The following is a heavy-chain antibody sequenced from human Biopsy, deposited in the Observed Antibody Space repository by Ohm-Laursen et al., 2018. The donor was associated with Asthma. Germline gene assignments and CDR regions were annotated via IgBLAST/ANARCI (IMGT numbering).Heavy chain of an antibody. V-gene: IGHV4-30-4*01. D-gene: IGHD4-17*01. CDR3: ARVVSYGDIYFGIDV. CDR2: GFWSGST. CDR1: GGYTGSSDHH. J-gene: IGHJ6*02. Sequence: SQTLSLTCRVSGGYTGSSDHHWAWSRQAPGWGLEWIGFGFWSGSTHYSRSLERRVSISIDTATNEFSMKLWSVTPADTAVYCCARVVSYGDIYFGIDVWGPGNTVVVS.